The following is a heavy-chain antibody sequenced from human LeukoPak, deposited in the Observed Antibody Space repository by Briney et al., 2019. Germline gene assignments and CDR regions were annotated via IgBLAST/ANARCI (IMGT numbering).Heavy chain of an antibody. V-gene: IGHV3-7*01. CDR1: GFTYSSYW. J-gene: IGHJ6*02. D-gene: IGHD2-21*02. CDR2: IKQDGSDR. CDR3: MMSLTAHYYYGMDV. Sequence: PGGSLCLSCAASGFTYSSYWMSWVRRAPGKGLEWVANIKQDGSDRYNLDSGKGRFTIARDNATNSLYLQMNTVRADDTAVYHCMMSLTAHYYYGMDVWGQGTTVTVSS.